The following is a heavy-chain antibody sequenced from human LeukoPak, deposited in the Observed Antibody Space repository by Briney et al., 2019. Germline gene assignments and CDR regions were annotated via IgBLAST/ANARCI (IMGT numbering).Heavy chain of an antibody. J-gene: IGHJ4*02. V-gene: IGHV3-23*01. D-gene: IGHD3-10*01. Sequence: GGSLRLSCAASGFTFSSYAMSWVRQAPGKGLEWVSAISGSGGSTYNADSVKGRFTITRDNSKNTLYLQMNSLRAEDTAEYYCAKESARLLWFGASGFDYWGQGTLVTVSS. CDR3: AKESARLLWFGASGFDY. CDR1: GFTFSSYA. CDR2: ISGSGGST.